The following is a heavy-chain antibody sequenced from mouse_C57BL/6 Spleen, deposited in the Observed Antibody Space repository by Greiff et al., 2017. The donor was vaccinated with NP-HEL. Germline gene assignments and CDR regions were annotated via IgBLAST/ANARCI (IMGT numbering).Heavy chain of an antibody. J-gene: IGHJ4*01. V-gene: IGHV14-4*01. CDR2: IDPENGDT. D-gene: IGHD1-1*01. CDR3: TTRYNYAMDY. CDR1: GFNIKDDY. Sequence: EVQLQQSGAELVRPGASVKLSCTASGFNIKDDYMHWVKQRPEQGLEWIGWIDPENGDTEYASKFQGKATITADTSSNTAYLQLSSLTSEDTAVCYCTTRYNYAMDYWGQGTSVTVSS.